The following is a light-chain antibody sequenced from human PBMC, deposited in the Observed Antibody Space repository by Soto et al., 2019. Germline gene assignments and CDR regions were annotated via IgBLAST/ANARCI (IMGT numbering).Light chain of an antibody. Sequence: EIVMTQSPATLSVSPGEGVTLSCRAGQSVRSNLAWYQQKPGQAPRLLIYGASTRATGIPARFSGSGSGTEFTLTISSLQPDDFATYYCQQYNSYPWTFGQGTKVEIK. CDR2: GAS. CDR1: QSVRSN. CDR3: QQYNSYPWT. V-gene: IGKV3-15*01. J-gene: IGKJ1*01.